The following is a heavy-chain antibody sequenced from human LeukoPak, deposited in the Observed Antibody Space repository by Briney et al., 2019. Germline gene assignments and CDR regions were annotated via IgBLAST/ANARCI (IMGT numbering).Heavy chain of an antibody. CDR1: GGSFSGYY. D-gene: IGHD3-10*01. CDR2: INHSGST. V-gene: IGHV4-34*01. Sequence: KPSETLSLTCAVYGGSFSGYYWSWIRQPPVKGLEWIGEINHSGSTNYNPSLKSRVTISVDTSKNQFSLKLSSVTAADTAVYYCASGYYGSGRTDYWGQGTLVTVSS. J-gene: IGHJ4*02. CDR3: ASGYYGSGRTDY.